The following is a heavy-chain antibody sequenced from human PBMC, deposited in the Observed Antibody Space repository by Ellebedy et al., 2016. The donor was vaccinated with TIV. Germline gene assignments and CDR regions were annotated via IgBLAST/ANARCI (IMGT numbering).Heavy chain of an antibody. CDR2: INPSGGST. V-gene: IGHV1-46*03. J-gene: IGHJ3*02. CDR3: ARHDSSGYDAFDI. Sequence: ASVKVSCKASGYTLTSYYMHWVRQAPGQGLEWMGIINPSGGSTSYAQKFQGRVTMTRDTSTSTVYMELSSLRSEDTAVYYCARHDSSGYDAFDIWGQGTMVTVSS. D-gene: IGHD3-22*01. CDR1: GYTLTSYY.